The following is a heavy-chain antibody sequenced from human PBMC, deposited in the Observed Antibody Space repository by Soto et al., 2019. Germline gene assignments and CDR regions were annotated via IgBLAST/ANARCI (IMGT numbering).Heavy chain of an antibody. D-gene: IGHD3-22*01. Sequence: EVQLLESGGDLIQPGESLRLSCAASGFTFSTYALSWVRQAPGKGLEWVSAISSGGTNTYYADSVRGRFTISRDDFKSTLYLQMNSLRADDTAVYFCVTGVYEIGGYYYDLFDSWGQGTLVTVSS. CDR1: GFTFSTYA. J-gene: IGHJ4*02. CDR3: VTGVYEIGGYYYDLFDS. CDR2: ISSGGTNT. V-gene: IGHV3-23*01.